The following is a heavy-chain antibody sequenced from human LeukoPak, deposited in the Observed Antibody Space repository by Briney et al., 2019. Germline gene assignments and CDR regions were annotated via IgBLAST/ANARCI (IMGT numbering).Heavy chain of an antibody. CDR2: INPSDSDT. CDR1: GYSFTTYW. CDR3: ARRQGCSSTSCPPDY. V-gene: IGHV5-51*01. J-gene: IGHJ4*02. D-gene: IGHD2-2*01. Sequence: GESLKISCKGSGYSFTTYWIGWVRQMPGKGLEYMGIINPSDSDTRYSPSFQGQVTISADKSISTAYLQWSSLKASDTAMYYCARRQGCSSTSCPPDYWGQGTLVTVSP.